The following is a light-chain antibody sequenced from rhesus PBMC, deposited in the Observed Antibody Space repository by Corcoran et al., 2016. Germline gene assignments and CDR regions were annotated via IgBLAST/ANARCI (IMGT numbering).Light chain of an antibody. J-gene: IGKJ1*01. V-gene: IGKV3-35*01. CDR1: QSVSSN. CDR3: QQYNNWNRT. CDR2: YAS. Sequence: EIVMTQSPATLSLSPGERATLSCRASQSVSSNLAWYQQKPGQAPRLLIYYASNRATGIPDRFSGSGSGTDFTLTISGLEPEDVGVYYCQQYNNWNRTFGQGTKVEIK.